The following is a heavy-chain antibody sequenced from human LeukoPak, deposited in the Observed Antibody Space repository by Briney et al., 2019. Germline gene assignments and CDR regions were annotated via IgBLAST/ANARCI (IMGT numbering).Heavy chain of an antibody. CDR3: ARAVIIFGAAVAKGFDC. D-gene: IGHD3-3*01. CDR2: INHSGST. J-gene: IGHJ4*02. Sequence: SETLSLTCAVYGGSFSGYYWSWIRQPPGKGLEWIGEINHSGSTNYNPSLKSRVTISVDTSKNQLSLKLSSVTAADTAVYYCARAVIIFGAAVAKGFDCWGQGTLVPVSS. CDR1: GGSFSGYY. V-gene: IGHV4-34*01.